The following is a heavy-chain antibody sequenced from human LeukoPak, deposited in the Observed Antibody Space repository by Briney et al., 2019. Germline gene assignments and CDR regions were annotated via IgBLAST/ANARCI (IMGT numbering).Heavy chain of an antibody. Sequence: SETLSLTCTVSGGSISPYYWNWIRQPPGKGLEWIGYIYYSGSTNYNPSLKSRVTISVDTSKNQFSLKLSSVTAADTAVYYCARGRIVVVPAAMGYYYYGMDVWGQGTTVTVSS. D-gene: IGHD2-2*01. CDR1: GGSISPYY. CDR2: IYYSGST. CDR3: ARGRIVVVPAAMGYYYYGMDV. V-gene: IGHV4-59*01. J-gene: IGHJ6*02.